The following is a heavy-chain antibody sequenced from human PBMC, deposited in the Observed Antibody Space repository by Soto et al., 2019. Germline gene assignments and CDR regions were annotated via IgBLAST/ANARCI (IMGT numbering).Heavy chain of an antibody. CDR2: IYPGDSDT. D-gene: IGHD6-13*01. CDR1: GYSFTSYW. Sequence: PGESLKISCKGSGYSFTSYWIGWVRQMPGKGLEWMGIIYPGDSDTRYSPSFQGQVTISADKSISTAYLQWSSLKASDTAMYYCARLMFIAAAVKGSAFDIWGQGTMVTVSS. J-gene: IGHJ3*02. V-gene: IGHV5-51*01. CDR3: ARLMFIAAAVKGSAFDI.